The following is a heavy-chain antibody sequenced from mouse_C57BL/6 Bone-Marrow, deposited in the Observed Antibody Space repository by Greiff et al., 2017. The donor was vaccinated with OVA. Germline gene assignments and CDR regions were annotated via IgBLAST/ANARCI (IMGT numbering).Heavy chain of an antibody. CDR2: IGSGGST. D-gene: IGHD3-2*02. J-gene: IGHJ2*01. Sequence: VQLQQSGPGLVQPSPSLSISCTASGFSLTSYGVHWVRQSPGKGLEWLGGIGSGGSTADNAAFISSLSISKDNSNSQVFFKMNSLQADDTAIYYCARKGRSSGSSYYFDYWGQGTTLTVSS. CDR3: ARKGRSSGSSYYFDY. CDR1: GFSLTSYG. V-gene: IGHV2-2*01.